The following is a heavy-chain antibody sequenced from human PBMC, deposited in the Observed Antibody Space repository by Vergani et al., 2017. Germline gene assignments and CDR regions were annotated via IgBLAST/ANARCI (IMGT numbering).Heavy chain of an antibody. Sequence: QVQLVESGGGVVQPGRSLRLSCAASGFTFSSYAMHWVRQAPGKGLEWVAVISYDGSNKYYADSVKGRFTIARDNSKNTLYLQMNSLRAEDTAVYYCAITGGVVVPAATVYYMDVWGKGTTVTVSS. CDR1: GFTFSSYA. CDR2: ISYDGSNK. J-gene: IGHJ6*03. CDR3: AITGGVVVPAATVYYMDV. D-gene: IGHD2-2*01. V-gene: IGHV3-30-3*01.